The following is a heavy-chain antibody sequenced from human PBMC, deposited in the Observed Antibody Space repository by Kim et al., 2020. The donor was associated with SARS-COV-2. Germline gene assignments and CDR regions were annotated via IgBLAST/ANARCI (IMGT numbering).Heavy chain of an antibody. D-gene: IGHD3-10*01. V-gene: IGHV1-3*01. J-gene: IGHJ5*02. Sequence: KSSPKFQGRLTITRDTSATTAYMELSRLTSKDTAVYFCAREGSGSYNWLDPWGQGTLVTVSS. CDR3: AREGSGSYNWLDP.